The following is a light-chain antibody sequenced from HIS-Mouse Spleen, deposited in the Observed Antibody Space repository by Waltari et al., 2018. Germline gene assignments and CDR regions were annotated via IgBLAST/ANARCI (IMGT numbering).Light chain of an antibody. CDR2: EVS. CDR3: SSYTSSSPYVV. J-gene: IGLJ2*01. V-gene: IGLV2-14*01. Sequence: QSALTQPAAVPVSPGQAIPIPCTGTSSDVGGDNSFSLYQPHPGKAPKLMIYEVSNRPSGVSNRFSGSKSGNTASLTISGLQAEDEADYYCSSYTSSSPYVVFGGGTKLTVL. CDR1: SSDVGGDNS.